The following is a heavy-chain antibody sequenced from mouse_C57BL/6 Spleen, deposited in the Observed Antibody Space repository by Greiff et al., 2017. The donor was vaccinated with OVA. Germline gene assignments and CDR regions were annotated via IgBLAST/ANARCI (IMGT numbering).Heavy chain of an antibody. CDR3: ARALFTTVVAPYAMDY. CDR1: GYTFTDYY. CDR2: INPNNGGT. D-gene: IGHD1-1*01. J-gene: IGHJ4*01. Sequence: EVQLQQSGPELVKPGASVKISCKASGYTFTDYYMNWVKQSHGKSLEWIGDINPNNGGTSYNQKFKGKATLTVDKSSSTAYMELRSLTSEDSAVYYCARALFTTVVAPYAMDYWGQGTSVTVSS. V-gene: IGHV1-26*01.